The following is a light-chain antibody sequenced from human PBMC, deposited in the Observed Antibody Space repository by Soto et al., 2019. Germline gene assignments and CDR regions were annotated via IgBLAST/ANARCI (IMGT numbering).Light chain of an antibody. CDR1: QSVSNNY. V-gene: IGKV3-20*01. CDR2: GAS. Sequence: EIVLTQYPDTVSLSPGERATLSCRASQSVSNNYLTWYQRKPGQAPRLLFYGASSRATGIPDRFSGSGSGTDFTLTINRMKPEDFAVYYCQFYNIATPMFTFGQGTKLEIK. J-gene: IGKJ2*01. CDR3: QFYNIATPMFT.